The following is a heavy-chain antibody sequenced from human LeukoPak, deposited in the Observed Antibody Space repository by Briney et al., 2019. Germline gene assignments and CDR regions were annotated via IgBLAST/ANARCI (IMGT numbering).Heavy chain of an antibody. Sequence: PSETLSLACTVSEGSISSSSYYWGWIRQPPGKGLEWIGTIYYSGSNYYNPSLKSRVTISIDTSKKQFSLKLSSVTAADTAIYYCARAYCGGDCYNSRGWFDPWGQGTLVTVSS. D-gene: IGHD2-21*02. CDR1: EGSISSSSYY. V-gene: IGHV4-39*01. CDR2: IYYSGSN. CDR3: ARAYCGGDCYNSRGWFDP. J-gene: IGHJ5*02.